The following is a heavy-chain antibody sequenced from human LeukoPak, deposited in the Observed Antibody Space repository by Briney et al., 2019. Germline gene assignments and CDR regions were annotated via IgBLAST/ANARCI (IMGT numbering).Heavy chain of an antibody. V-gene: IGHV3-9*01. D-gene: IGHD5-24*01. J-gene: IGHJ3*02. CDR3: AKVGYGYKYAFDI. Sequence: GGSLRLSCAASGFTFSSYGMHWVRQAPGKGLEWVSGISWNSGSVGYADSVKGRFTISRDNAKNSLYLQMSSLRAEDTALYYCAKVGYGYKYAFDIWGQGTMVTVSS. CDR1: GFTFSSYG. CDR2: ISWNSGSV.